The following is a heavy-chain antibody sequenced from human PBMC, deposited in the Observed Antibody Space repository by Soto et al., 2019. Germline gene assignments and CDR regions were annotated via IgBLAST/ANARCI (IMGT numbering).Heavy chain of an antibody. CDR3: ARESQSSGWSWFDY. V-gene: IGHV1-46*01. J-gene: IGHJ4*02. D-gene: IGHD6-19*01. CDR1: GYTFTNYY. CDR2: INPSGGST. Sequence: QVQLVQSGAEVKKPGASVKVSCKASGYTFTNYYIHWVRQAPGQGLEWMGMINPSGGSTSYTWRFQGRVTLTRDTSMSTVYMELSSLRSEDTAVYYCARESQSSGWSWFDYWGQGTLVTVSS.